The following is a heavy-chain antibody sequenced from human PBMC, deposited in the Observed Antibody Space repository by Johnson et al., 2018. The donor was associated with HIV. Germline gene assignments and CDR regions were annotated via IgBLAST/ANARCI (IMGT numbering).Heavy chain of an antibody. CDR2: IKQDGSEQ. J-gene: IGHJ3*02. Sequence: VQLVESGGGLVQPGRSLRLSCRTSGFTFGDFAVSWVRQAPGKGLEWVANIKQDGSEQDSVDSVTGRFTTSRDNAKNSLYLQMHSLRAEDTAVYYCARGSWAFSIWGHGTTVTVSS. CDR1: GFTFGDFA. D-gene: IGHD3-16*01. CDR3: ARGSWAFSI. V-gene: IGHV3-7*04.